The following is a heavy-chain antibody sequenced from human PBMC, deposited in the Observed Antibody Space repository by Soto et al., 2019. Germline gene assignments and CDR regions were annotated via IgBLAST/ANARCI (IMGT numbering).Heavy chain of an antibody. D-gene: IGHD6-13*01. CDR1: GGTFSSYA. J-gene: IGHJ6*02. CDR3: ARGKGGGSSFYYYYGMDV. CDR2: IIPIFGTA. V-gene: IGHV1-69*13. Sequence: GASVKVSCKASGGTFSSYAISWVRQAPGQGLEWMGGIIPIFGTANYAQKFQGRVTITADESTSTAYMELSSLRSEDTAVYYCARGKGGGSSFYYYYGMDVWGQGTTVTVSS.